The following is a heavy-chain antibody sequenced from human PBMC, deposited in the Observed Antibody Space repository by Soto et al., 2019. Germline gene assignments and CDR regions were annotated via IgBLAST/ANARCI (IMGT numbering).Heavy chain of an antibody. Sequence: QVQLVQSGAEVKKPGSSVKVSCKASGGTFSSYAISWVRQAPGQGLEWMGGIIPIFGTANYAQKFKGRVTITAEESTSTDYMELSCLRSEDTAVYYCARESRYCSGGSCYFLPGIDYWGQGTLVTVSS. D-gene: IGHD2-15*01. CDR2: IIPIFGTA. CDR3: ARESRYCSGGSCYFLPGIDY. V-gene: IGHV1-69*12. J-gene: IGHJ4*02. CDR1: GGTFSSYA.